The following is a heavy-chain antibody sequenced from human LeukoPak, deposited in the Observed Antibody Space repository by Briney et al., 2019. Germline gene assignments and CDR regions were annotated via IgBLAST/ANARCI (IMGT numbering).Heavy chain of an antibody. Sequence: GGSLRLSCAASGFPFDDYPMHGVRQAPGKGLEWVSDISWNSGSIGYAGSVKGRFTISRDNAKNSLYLQMNSLRAEDTALYYCAKDMDDSSGYDAFDIWGQGTMVTVSS. CDR1: GFPFDDYP. D-gene: IGHD3-22*01. CDR2: ISWNSGSI. V-gene: IGHV3-9*01. J-gene: IGHJ3*02. CDR3: AKDMDDSSGYDAFDI.